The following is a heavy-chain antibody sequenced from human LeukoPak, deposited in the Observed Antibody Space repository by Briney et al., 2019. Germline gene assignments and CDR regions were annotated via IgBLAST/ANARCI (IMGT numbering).Heavy chain of an antibody. CDR1: GFSFSTYS. CDR2: ITSSPTYI. Sequence: NPGGSLRLSCAASGFSFSTYSMNWARQAPGKGLEWVSSITSSPTYIYYADSVKGRFTISRHNPKNSVYLQMNSLRVEDTAVYYCAREMTYDPDSSGFVWGQGTLVTVSS. D-gene: IGHD3-22*01. J-gene: IGHJ4*02. CDR3: AREMTYDPDSSGFV. V-gene: IGHV3-21*01.